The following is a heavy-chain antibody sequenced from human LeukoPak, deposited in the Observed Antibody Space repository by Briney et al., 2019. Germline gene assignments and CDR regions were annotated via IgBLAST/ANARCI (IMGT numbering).Heavy chain of an antibody. D-gene: IGHD1-26*01. CDR1: GFTFSSYA. J-gene: IGHJ4*02. Sequence: GGSLRLSCAASGFTFSSYAMSWVRQAPGKGLEWDSAISGSGGSTYYADSVKGRFTISRDNPRNSLYLQMNSLRAEDTAVYYCARDIGGSYTAIDYWGQGTLVTVSS. CDR3: ARDIGGSYTAIDY. V-gene: IGHV3-23*01. CDR2: ISGSGGST.